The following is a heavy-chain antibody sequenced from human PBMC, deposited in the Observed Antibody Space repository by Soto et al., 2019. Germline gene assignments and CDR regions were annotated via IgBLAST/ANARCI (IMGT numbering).Heavy chain of an antibody. V-gene: IGHV4-34*02. CDR1: AGSLSGYY. CDR3: ARGTREGWYFDC. Sequence: QVHLQQWGAGLLKPSETLSLTCAVYAGSLSGYYWNWIRQPPGKGLEWIGEINHSGSTNYNPSLKSPVTISVDTSENQFSLKLSSVTAADTAVYYCARGTREGWYFDCWGRGTLVTVSS. CDR2: INHSGST. J-gene: IGHJ2*01.